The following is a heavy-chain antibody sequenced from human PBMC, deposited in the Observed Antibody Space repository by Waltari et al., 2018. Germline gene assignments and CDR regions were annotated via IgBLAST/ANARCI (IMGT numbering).Heavy chain of an antibody. V-gene: IGHV1-3*01. CDR3: ARAPLSIAAAGTRGWFDP. CDR2: INAGNGNT. D-gene: IGHD6-13*01. Sequence: QVQLVQSGAEVKKPGASVKVSCKAAGYTFTSYAMHWVRQAPGQRLEWMGWINAGNGNTKYSQKFQGRVTITRDTSASTAYMELSSLRSEDTAVYYCARAPLSIAAAGTRGWFDPWGQGTLVTVSS. CDR1: GYTFTSYA. J-gene: IGHJ5*02.